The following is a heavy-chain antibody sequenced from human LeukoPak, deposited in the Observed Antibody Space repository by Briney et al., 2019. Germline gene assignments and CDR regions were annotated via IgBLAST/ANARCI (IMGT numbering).Heavy chain of an antibody. J-gene: IGHJ4*02. D-gene: IGHD4-17*01. CDR1: GFSRTTSGVG. Sequence: SGPTLVKPTQTLTLTCSLSGFSRTTSGVGVGWVPQSPGKALEWLALIYWNNDNRYSPSLKTRLTITKDTFQNQVVLTKTETDPVDTATYYCAHYGDYRFMYYFDYWGQGTLATVSS. CDR3: AHYGDYRFMYYFDY. CDR2: IYWNNDN. V-gene: IGHV2-5*01.